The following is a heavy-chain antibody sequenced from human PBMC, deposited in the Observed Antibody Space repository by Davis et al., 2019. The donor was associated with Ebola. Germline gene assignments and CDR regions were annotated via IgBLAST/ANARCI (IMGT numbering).Heavy chain of an antibody. V-gene: IGHV3-23*01. CDR3: ARDPRYSNYFVGMDV. CDR1: GFTLTSYG. Sequence: GESLKISCAASGFTLTSYGMSWVRQAPGKGLEWVSGISSSGGSTYYGDSVKGRFTISRDDSKNTLYLQMNSLRAEDTAVYYCARDPRYSNYFVGMDVWGQGTTVTVSS. D-gene: IGHD4-11*01. CDR2: ISSSGGST. J-gene: IGHJ6*02.